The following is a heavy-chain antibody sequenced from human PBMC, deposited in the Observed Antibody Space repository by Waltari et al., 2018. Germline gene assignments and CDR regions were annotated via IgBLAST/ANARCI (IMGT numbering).Heavy chain of an antibody. D-gene: IGHD1-26*01. CDR2: INHSGST. CDR1: GGSFSGYY. V-gene: IGHV4-34*01. Sequence: QVQLQQWGAGLLKPSATLSLTCAVYGGSFSGYYWSWIRQPPGKGLEWIGEINHSGSTNYNPSLKSRVTISVDTSKNQFSLKLSSVTAADTAMYYCARKRWELRTDAFEIWGQGTMVTVSS. J-gene: IGHJ3*02. CDR3: ARKRWELRTDAFEI.